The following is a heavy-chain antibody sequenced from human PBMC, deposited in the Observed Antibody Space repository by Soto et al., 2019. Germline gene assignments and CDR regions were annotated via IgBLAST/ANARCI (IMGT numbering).Heavy chain of an antibody. J-gene: IGHJ4*02. V-gene: IGHV1-69*08. Sequence: QVQLVQSGAEVKKPGSSVKVSCKASGGTFSSYTISWVRQAPGQGLEWMGRIIPILGIANYAQKFQGRVTITEDKSTSTAYMELSSLRSEDTAVYYCARDLLGRPHTAMGTPSFDYRGQGTLVTVSS. CDR3: ARDLLGRPHTAMGTPSFDY. D-gene: IGHD5-18*01. CDR2: IIPILGIA. CDR1: GGTFSSYT.